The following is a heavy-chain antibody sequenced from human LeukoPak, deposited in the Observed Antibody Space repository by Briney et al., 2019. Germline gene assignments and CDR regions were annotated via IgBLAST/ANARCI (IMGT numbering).Heavy chain of an antibody. CDR3: AREASNYYGSGSYQRVPAYFDY. J-gene: IGHJ4*02. Sequence: SETLSLTCAVYGGSFSGYYWSWIRQPPGKGLEWIGEINHSGSTNYNPSLKSRVTISVDTSKNQFSLNLSSVTAADTAVYYCAREASNYYGSGSYQRVPAYFDYWGQGTLVTVSS. CDR1: GGSFSGYY. D-gene: IGHD3-10*01. CDR2: INHSGST. V-gene: IGHV4-34*01.